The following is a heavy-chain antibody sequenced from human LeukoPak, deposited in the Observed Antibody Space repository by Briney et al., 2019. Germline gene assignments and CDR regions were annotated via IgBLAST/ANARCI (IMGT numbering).Heavy chain of an antibody. CDR3: ARGHAAGTPAAKKTIDY. Sequence: PSETLSLTCAVYGGSFSGYYWSWIRQPPGKGLEWIGEINHSGSTNYNPSLKSRVTISVDTSKNQFSLKLSSVTAADTAVYYCARGHAAGTPAAKKTIDYWGQGTLVTVPS. CDR2: INHSGST. D-gene: IGHD6-13*01. J-gene: IGHJ4*02. V-gene: IGHV4-34*01. CDR1: GGSFSGYY.